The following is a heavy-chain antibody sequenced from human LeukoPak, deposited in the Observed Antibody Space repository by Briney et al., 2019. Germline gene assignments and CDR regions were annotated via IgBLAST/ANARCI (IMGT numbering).Heavy chain of an antibody. D-gene: IGHD3-22*01. J-gene: IGHJ4*02. CDR1: GYSIASGYY. CDR2: IYYSGST. Sequence: SETLSLTCSVSGYSIASGYYWGWIRQPPGKGLEWIGSIYYSGSTYYNPSLKSRVTISVDTSKNQFSLKLSSVTAADTAVYYCASTDSSGYYLDYWGQGTLVTVSS. V-gene: IGHV4-38-2*01. CDR3: ASTDSSGYYLDY.